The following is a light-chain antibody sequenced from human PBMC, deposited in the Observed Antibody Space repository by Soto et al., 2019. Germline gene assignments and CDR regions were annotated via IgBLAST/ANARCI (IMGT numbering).Light chain of an antibody. Sequence: EIVLTQSPGTLSLSPGERATLSCSASQSVSNNYLAWYQQKPGQAPRLLIYGAFNRATGIPDRFSGGGSGTDFTLTITRLEPEDFAVYYCQYYGNSPLTFGQGTKVDIK. CDR1: QSVSNNY. V-gene: IGKV3-20*01. J-gene: IGKJ1*01. CDR3: QYYGNSPLT. CDR2: GAF.